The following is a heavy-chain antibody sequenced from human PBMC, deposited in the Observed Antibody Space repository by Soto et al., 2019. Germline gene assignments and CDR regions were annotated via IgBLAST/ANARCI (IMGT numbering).Heavy chain of an antibody. CDR1: GYTFTSYG. CDR3: AMDYGDRPEYFKH. CDR2: ISPLKGRT. Sequence: QVQLVQSGPDLKRPGASMKVSCKASGYTFTSYGISWVRQAPGQGLEWMAWISPLKGRTQYSQKAQGRVTLSTDTSSNTAYMEMTTLRVDDTAVCYCAMDYGDRPEYFKHWGQDTLVTVS. V-gene: IGHV1-18*04. D-gene: IGHD4-17*01. J-gene: IGHJ1*01.